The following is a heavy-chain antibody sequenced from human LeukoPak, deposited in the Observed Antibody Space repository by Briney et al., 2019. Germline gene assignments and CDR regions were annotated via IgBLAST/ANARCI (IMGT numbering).Heavy chain of an antibody. J-gene: IGHJ4*02. CDR3: ATELIRSGELLSGDY. V-gene: IGHV3-30*19. CDR2: ILYDGSNK. CDR1: GFTFSSYG. D-gene: IGHD3-10*01. Sequence: PGRSPRLSCAASGFTFSSYGMHWVRQAPGKGLEWVSVILYDGSNKNYADSVKGRFTISRDNSKNTMYLQMNSLRAEDTAVYYCATELIRSGELLSGDYWGQGTLVTVSS.